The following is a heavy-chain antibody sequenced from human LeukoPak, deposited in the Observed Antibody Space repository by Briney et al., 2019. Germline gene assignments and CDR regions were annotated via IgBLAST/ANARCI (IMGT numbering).Heavy chain of an antibody. V-gene: IGHV4-31*03. CDR3: ARDYKGVRGVDY. J-gene: IGHJ4*02. CDR1: GGSISSGAYY. D-gene: IGHD3-10*01. Sequence: TLSLTCTVSGGSISSGAYYWSWIRQHPGKGLEWIGYISNSGSAYYNASPKSRVTISMDTAKNQFSLKLNSVTAADTAVYYCARDYKGVRGVDYWGQGTLVTVSS. CDR2: ISNSGSA.